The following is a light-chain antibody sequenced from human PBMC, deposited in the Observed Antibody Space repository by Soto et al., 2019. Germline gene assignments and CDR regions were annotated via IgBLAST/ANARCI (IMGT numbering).Light chain of an antibody. J-gene: IGLJ2*01. V-gene: IGLV2-11*01. Sequence: QSALTQPRSVSGSPGQSVTISCTGTSSDVGGYNYVSWYQQHPGKAPKVMIYDVSKRPSGVPDRCSGSKSGSTASLTISGLQADDEADYYCCSFDDNYVIFGGGTQLTVL. CDR2: DVS. CDR3: CSFDDNYVI. CDR1: SSDVGGYNY.